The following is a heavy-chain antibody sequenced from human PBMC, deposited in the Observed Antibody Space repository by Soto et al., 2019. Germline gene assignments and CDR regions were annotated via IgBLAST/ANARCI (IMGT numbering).Heavy chain of an antibody. CDR1: GGSISSYY. V-gene: IGHV4-59*08. CDR3: ARRYGGTFDY. Sequence: SETLSLTCTVSGGSISSYYWSWIRQPPGKGLEWIGYIYYSGSTNYNPSLKSRVTISVDTSKNQFSLKLSSVTAADTAVYYCARRYGGTFDYWGQATLVTVS. D-gene: IGHD2-15*01. J-gene: IGHJ4*02. CDR2: IYYSGST.